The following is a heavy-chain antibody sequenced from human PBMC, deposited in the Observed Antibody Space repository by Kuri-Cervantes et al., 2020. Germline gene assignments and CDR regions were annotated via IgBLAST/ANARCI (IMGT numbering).Heavy chain of an antibody. CDR1: GFTFSSYG. D-gene: IGHD3-22*01. V-gene: IGHV3-30*02. J-gene: IGHJ2*01. CDR3: ARVADDSGWCFDL. CDR2: IRYDGSNK. Sequence: GGSLRLSCAASGFTFSSYGMHWVRQAPGKGLEWVAFIRYDGSNKYYADSVKGRFTISRENAKNSLYLQMNSLRAGDTAVYYCARVADDSGWCFDLWGRGTLVTVSS.